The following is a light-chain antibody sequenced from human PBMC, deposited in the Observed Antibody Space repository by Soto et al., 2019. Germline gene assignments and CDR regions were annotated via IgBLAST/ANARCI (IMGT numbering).Light chain of an antibody. CDR2: DAS. Sequence: DIQMTQSPSSVSASFGDRVTITCRASQGISSWLSWYQQKPGKAPKLLVYDASTLQSGVASRFSGSGSGTDFTLIISGLQPDDSATYYCQQYTNTNNPWMFGQGTKVDIK. CDR1: QGISSW. J-gene: IGKJ1*01. CDR3: QQYTNTNNPWM. V-gene: IGKV1-12*01.